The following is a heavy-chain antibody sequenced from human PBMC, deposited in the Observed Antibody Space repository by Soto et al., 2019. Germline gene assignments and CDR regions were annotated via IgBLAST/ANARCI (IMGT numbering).Heavy chain of an antibody. J-gene: IGHJ4*02. D-gene: IGHD3-9*01. CDR3: AGGTGYIIDH. Sequence: EVQLVESGGGLVQPGGSLRLSCVASEFTFTNYWMNWVRQAPGKGLEWVANIKQDGSEKHYVDSVKGRFTISRDNAKNTRYLQMSSLRAEDTAFYYCAGGTGYIIDHWGQGTLVTVSS. CDR2: IKQDGSEK. V-gene: IGHV3-7*05. CDR1: EFTFTNYW.